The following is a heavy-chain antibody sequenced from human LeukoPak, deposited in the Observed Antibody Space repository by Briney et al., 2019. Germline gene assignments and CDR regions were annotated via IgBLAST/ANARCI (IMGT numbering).Heavy chain of an antibody. CDR3: ARSELGYSSGFIDY. D-gene: IGHD6-19*01. CDR1: GGSISSGGYS. V-gene: IGHV4-30-2*01. J-gene: IGHJ4*02. Sequence: ASETLSLTCAVSGGSISSGGYSWSWIRQPPGKGLEWIGYIYHSGSTYYNPSLKSRVTISVDRSKNQFSLKLSSVTAADTAVYYCARSELGYSSGFIDYWGQGTLVTVSS. CDR2: IYHSGST.